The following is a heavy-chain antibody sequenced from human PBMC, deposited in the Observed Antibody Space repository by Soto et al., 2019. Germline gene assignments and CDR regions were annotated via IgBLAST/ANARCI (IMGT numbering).Heavy chain of an antibody. J-gene: IGHJ4*02. V-gene: IGHV3-21*06. Sequence: EVQLVESGGGLVKAGGSLRLFCTASGFTFRNYNMNWVRQAPGKGLEWGSSISTGGAYMFYADSVKGRFIISRDNAQNSLFLQIDSPRAEDTAVYYCARDIASPGGDYFDSWGQGTLVTVSS. CDR3: ARDIASPGGDYFDS. CDR1: GFTFRNYN. CDR2: ISTGGAYM. D-gene: IGHD2-21*01.